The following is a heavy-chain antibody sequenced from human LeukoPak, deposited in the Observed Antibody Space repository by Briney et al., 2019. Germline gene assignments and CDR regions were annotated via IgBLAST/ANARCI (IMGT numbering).Heavy chain of an antibody. Sequence: GGSLRLSCAASGFTFSSYAMSWVRQAPGKGLEWVSAISGSGGSTYYADSVKGRFTISRDNSKNTLYLQMNSLRAEDTAVYYCAKDVTYYYDSSGYYFDYWGQGTLVTVSS. CDR3: AKDVTYYYDSSGYYFDY. D-gene: IGHD3-22*01. V-gene: IGHV3-23*01. CDR1: GFTFSSYA. J-gene: IGHJ4*02. CDR2: ISGSGGST.